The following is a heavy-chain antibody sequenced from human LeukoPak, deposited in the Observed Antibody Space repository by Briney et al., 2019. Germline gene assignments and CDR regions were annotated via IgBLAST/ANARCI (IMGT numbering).Heavy chain of an antibody. Sequence: AASVKVSCTASGYTFTSYGISWVRQAPGQGLEWMGWISAYNGNTNYAQKLQGRVTMTTDTSTSTAYMELRSLRSDDTAVYYCASCNTSCYDAFDIWGQGTMVTVSS. CDR3: ASCNTSCYDAFDI. V-gene: IGHV1-18*04. D-gene: IGHD2-2*01. J-gene: IGHJ3*02. CDR1: GYTFTSYG. CDR2: ISAYNGNT.